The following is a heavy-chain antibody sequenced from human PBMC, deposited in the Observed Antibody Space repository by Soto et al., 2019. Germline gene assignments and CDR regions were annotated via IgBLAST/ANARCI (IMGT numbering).Heavy chain of an antibody. CDR3: ARGISGGRHFDY. J-gene: IGHJ4*02. CDR1: GGSXXXSNW. Sequence: SGPGXVKPSGTLXLTCAVSGGSXXXSNWWSWVRQPPGKGLEWIGEIYHSGSTNYNPSLKSRVTISVDKSKNQFSLKLSSVTAADTAVYYCARGISGGRHFDYWGQGTLVTVSS. V-gene: IGHV4-4*02. CDR2: IYHSGST. D-gene: IGHD2-15*01.